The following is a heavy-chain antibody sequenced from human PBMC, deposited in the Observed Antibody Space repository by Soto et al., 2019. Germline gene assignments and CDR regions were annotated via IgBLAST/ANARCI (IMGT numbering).Heavy chain of an antibody. Sequence: QVQLVQSGAEVKKPGSSVKVSCKASGGTFSSYAISWVRQAPGQGLEWMGGIIPIFGTANYAQKFQGRVTITADESTSTAYMELSRLRSEDTAVYYCARTVPGYSYGYVYFDYWGQGTLVTVSS. J-gene: IGHJ4*02. CDR1: GGTFSSYA. CDR2: IIPIFGTA. CDR3: ARTVPGYSYGYVYFDY. D-gene: IGHD5-18*01. V-gene: IGHV1-69*12.